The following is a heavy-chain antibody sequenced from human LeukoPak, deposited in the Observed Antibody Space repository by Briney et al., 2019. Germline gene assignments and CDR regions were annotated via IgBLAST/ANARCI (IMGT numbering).Heavy chain of an antibody. CDR2: IYTSGSP. V-gene: IGHV4-4*07. J-gene: IGHJ4*02. Sequence: SETLSLTCTVSGGSISSYFGSWIRQPAGKGREWIGRIYTSGSPNYNPSLKSRVTMSVDTCKNQFSLKLSSVTAAATAMYYCSRELYGDYVFDYWGQGTLVTVSS. D-gene: IGHD4-17*01. CDR3: SRELYGDYVFDY. CDR1: GGSISSYF.